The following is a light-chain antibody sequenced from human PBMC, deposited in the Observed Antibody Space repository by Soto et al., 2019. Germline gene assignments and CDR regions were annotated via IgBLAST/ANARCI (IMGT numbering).Light chain of an antibody. J-gene: IGKJ1*01. CDR1: QSVSSSY. Sequence: EIVLTQSPGTLSLSPGKRAPLSCRASQSVSSSYLSWYQQKPGQAPTLLIYRASSSATGIPDRSSHSGSGKDLTLTISRLEPEDFAVYYCQQYDSSPKTFGQGTKVDI. V-gene: IGKV3-20*01. CDR3: QQYDSSPKT. CDR2: RAS.